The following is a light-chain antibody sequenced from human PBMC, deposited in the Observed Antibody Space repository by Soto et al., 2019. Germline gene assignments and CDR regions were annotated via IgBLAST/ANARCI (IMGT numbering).Light chain of an antibody. V-gene: IGLV1-47*02. CDR3: AAWDDSLSGHYV. J-gene: IGLJ1*01. Sequence: QSVLTQPPSASGTPGQRATISCSGVSSNIGSNYVYWYQQLPGPAPKLLIYSNNLRPSGVPDRFSGSKSGASASLAISGLRSEDEADYYCAAWDDSLSGHYVFGTGTKVTVL. CDR1: SSNIGSNY. CDR2: SNN.